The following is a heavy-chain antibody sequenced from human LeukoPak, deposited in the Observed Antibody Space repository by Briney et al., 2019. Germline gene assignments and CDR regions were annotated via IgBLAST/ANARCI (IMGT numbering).Heavy chain of an antibody. V-gene: IGHV1-2*02. CDR1: GYTFTGYY. J-gene: IGHJ1*01. Sequence: GASVKVSRKASGYTFTGYYMHWVRQAPGQGLEWMGWINPNSGGTNYAQKFQGRVTMTRDTSTSTAYMELSRLRSDDTAVYYCARDQMATIWPPKYFQHWGQGTLVTVSS. CDR3: ARDQMATIWPPKYFQH. D-gene: IGHD5-24*01. CDR2: INPNSGGT.